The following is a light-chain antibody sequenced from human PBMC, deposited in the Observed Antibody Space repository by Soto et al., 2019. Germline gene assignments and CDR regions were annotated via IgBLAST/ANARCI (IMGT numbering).Light chain of an antibody. J-gene: IGLJ2*01. CDR1: GSDIGRYHH. V-gene: IGLV2-8*01. CDR3: SSFAGSNTI. Sequence: QSVLTQPPSASGSPGQSVTISCTGTGSDIGRYHHVSWYQRPPGKAPKLIIYEVSKRPSGVPDRFTGSKSGNTASLTVSGLQAEDEADYYCSSFAGSNTIFGGGTKLTVL. CDR2: EVS.